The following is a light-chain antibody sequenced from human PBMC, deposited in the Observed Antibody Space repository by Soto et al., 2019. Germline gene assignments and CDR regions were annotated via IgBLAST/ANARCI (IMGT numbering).Light chain of an antibody. J-gene: IGKJ5*01. CDR2: GAS. V-gene: IGKV3-15*01. CDR1: QSVSSS. Sequence: EILMTQFPATLSVSPGERATLSCRASQSVSSSLAWYQQKPGQAPRLLIYGASTRATGIPARFSGSGSGTEFTLTISSLQSENFAVYYCQQYHNWPPITFGHGTRLESK. CDR3: QQYHNWPPIT.